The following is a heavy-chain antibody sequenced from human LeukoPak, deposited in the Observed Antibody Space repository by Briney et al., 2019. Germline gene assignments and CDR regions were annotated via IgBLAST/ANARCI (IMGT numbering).Heavy chain of an antibody. CDR1: GYTFTNYD. J-gene: IGHJ5*02. D-gene: IGHD2-2*01. CDR2: ISAYNGNT. Sequence: ASVKVSCKASGYTFTNYDINWVRQAPGQGLEWMGWISAYNGNTNYAQKLQGRVTMTTDTSTSTAYMELRSLRSDDTAVYYCARDRGRVVVVPAAINWFDPWGQGALVTVSS. V-gene: IGHV1-18*01. CDR3: ARDRGRVVVVPAAINWFDP.